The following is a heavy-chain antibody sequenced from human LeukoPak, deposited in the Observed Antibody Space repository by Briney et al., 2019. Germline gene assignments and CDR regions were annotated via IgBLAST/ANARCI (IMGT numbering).Heavy chain of an antibody. V-gene: IGHV3-23*01. J-gene: IGHJ4*02. CDR2: ISGSGGST. Sequence: GGSLRLSCAASGFTFSSYAMSWVRQAPGKGLEWVSAISGSGGSTYYADSVKGRFTISRDNYKNTLYLQMNSLRAEDTAVYYCAKDPQYSSSWYYFDYWGQGTLVTVSS. CDR1: GFTFSSYA. CDR3: AKDPQYSSSWYYFDY. D-gene: IGHD6-13*01.